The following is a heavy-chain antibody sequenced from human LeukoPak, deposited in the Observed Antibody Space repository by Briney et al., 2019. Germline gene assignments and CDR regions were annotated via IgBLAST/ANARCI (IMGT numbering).Heavy chain of an antibody. CDR3: AKGGSPTYYYYGMDV. CDR2: IYYSGST. D-gene: IGHD2-15*01. CDR1: GGSISSYY. J-gene: IGHJ6*02. Sequence: SETLSLTCTVSGGSISSYYWSWIRQPPGKGLEWIGYIYYSGSTNYNPSLKSRVTISVDTSKNQFSLKLSPVTAADTAVYYCAKGGSPTYYYYGMDVWGQGTTVTVSS. V-gene: IGHV4-59*01.